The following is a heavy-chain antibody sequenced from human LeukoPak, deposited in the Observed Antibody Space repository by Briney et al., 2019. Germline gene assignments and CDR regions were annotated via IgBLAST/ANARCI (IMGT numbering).Heavy chain of an antibody. CDR2: ISYDGSNK. J-gene: IGHJ4*02. CDR1: GFTFSSYG. D-gene: IGHD6-19*01. V-gene: IGHV3-30*18. Sequence: GGSLRLSCAASGFTFSSYGMHWVRQAPGKGLEWVAVISYDGSNKYYADSVKGRFTISRDNSKNTLYLQMNSLRAEDTAVYYCAKELELVAVAGTGDYFDYWGQGTLVTVSS. CDR3: AKELELVAVAGTGDYFDY.